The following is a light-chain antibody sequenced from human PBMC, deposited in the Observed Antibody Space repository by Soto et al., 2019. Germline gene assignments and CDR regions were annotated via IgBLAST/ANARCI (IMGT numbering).Light chain of an antibody. Sequence: EKVMTQSPATLSVSPGERAALSCRASQSVSNNLAWYQQRPGQAPRLLIYDASTRATGIPARFTGSGSETEFTLTISSLQSEDCAVYFCQQSNMWPATFGQGTRLEI. J-gene: IGKJ5*01. CDR1: QSVSNN. CDR3: QQSNMWPAT. CDR2: DAS. V-gene: IGKV3-15*01.